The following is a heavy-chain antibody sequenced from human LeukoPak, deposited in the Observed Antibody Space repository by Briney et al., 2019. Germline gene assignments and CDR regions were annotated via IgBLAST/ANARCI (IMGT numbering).Heavy chain of an antibody. J-gene: IGHJ4*02. Sequence: ASVKVSRTASGYTFTSYGISWVRQAPGQGLEWMGWISAYNGNTNYAQKLQGRVTMTTDTSTSTAYMQLRSLRSDDTAVYYCAREGYDILAGYSEFDYWGQGTLVTVSS. CDR2: ISAYNGNT. D-gene: IGHD3-9*01. CDR1: GYTFTSYG. CDR3: AREGYDILAGYSEFDY. V-gene: IGHV1-18*01.